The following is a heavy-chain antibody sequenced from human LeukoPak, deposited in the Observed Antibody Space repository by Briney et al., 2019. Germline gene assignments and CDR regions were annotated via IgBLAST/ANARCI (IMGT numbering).Heavy chain of an antibody. V-gene: IGHV3-23*01. D-gene: IGHD6-19*01. J-gene: IGHJ4*02. CDR3: AKGVEAGIDY. Sequence: GSLRHSCAASGFTFSSYAMSWVRQAPGKGLEWVSAISGSGGSTYYADSVKGRFTISRDNSKNTLYLQMSSLRAEDTAVYYCAKGVEAGIDYWGQGTLVTVSS. CDR1: GFTFSSYA. CDR2: ISGSGGST.